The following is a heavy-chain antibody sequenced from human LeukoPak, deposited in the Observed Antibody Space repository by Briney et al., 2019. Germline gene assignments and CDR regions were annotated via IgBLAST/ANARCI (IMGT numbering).Heavy chain of an antibody. CDR2: ISGSGGNT. Sequence: GGSLRLSCAASGFTFSSNGMSWVRHAPGKGLEWVSSISGSGGNTYYAASVKGRFTISRDTSKNTLYLQMARLRAQDPAVYYCAIWAGTAAGFGGRFDYWGLGTLVTVSS. D-gene: IGHD6-13*01. CDR1: GFTFSSNG. J-gene: IGHJ4*02. CDR3: AIWAGTAAGFGGRFDY. V-gene: IGHV3-23*01.